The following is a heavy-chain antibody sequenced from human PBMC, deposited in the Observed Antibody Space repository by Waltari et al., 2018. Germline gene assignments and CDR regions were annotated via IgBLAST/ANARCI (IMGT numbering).Heavy chain of an antibody. Sequence: QVQLVQSGAEVKQPGASVKVSCKASGGTFGTYAITWVRQAPGQGLEWMGGVIPIFGTPNYAPKFQGRVTVSADPSTSTAYLERRRLISEDTAVYYCAKREIGYAFDIWGHGTMVTVSS. D-gene: IGHD1-26*01. V-gene: IGHV1-69*12. CDR2: VIPIFGTP. CDR1: GGTFGTYA. CDR3: AKREIGYAFDI. J-gene: IGHJ3*02.